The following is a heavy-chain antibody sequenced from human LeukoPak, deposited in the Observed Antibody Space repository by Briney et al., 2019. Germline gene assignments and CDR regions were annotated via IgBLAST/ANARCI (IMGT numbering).Heavy chain of an antibody. Sequence: PSETLSLTYAVYGGSFSGYYWSWIRQPPGKGLEWIGEINHSGSTNYNPSLKSRVTISVDTSKNQFSLRLSSVTAADTAVYYCARGKLQAAAGRPWFDPWGQGTLVTVSS. D-gene: IGHD6-13*01. CDR2: INHSGST. CDR1: GGSFSGYY. J-gene: IGHJ5*02. V-gene: IGHV4-34*01. CDR3: ARGKLQAAAGRPWFDP.